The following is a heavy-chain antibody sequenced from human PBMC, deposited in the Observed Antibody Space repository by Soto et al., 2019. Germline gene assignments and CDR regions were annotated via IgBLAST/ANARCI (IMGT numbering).Heavy chain of an antibody. V-gene: IGHV4-31*03. CDR3: ATLYMVRGVRTFDY. CDR2: IYYTGST. Sequence: QVQLQESGPGLVKPSQTLSLTCTVSGGSISSGGYYWSWIRQHPGKGLEWIGYIYYTGSTYYNPSLKCRVTISVDTSKNQFSLKLSSVTAADTAVYYCATLYMVRGVRTFDYWGQGTLVTVSS. CDR1: GGSISSGGYY. D-gene: IGHD3-10*01. J-gene: IGHJ4*02.